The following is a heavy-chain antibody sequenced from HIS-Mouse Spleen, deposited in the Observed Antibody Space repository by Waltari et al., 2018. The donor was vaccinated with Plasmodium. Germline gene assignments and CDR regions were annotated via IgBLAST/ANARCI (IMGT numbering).Heavy chain of an antibody. J-gene: IGHJ1*01. V-gene: IGHV1-2*02. CDR3: ARVLGYKAAAGTFVEYFQH. CDR1: GSTFTGYY. Sequence: QVQLVQSGAEVKKPGASVKVSGKASGSTFTGYYMRWVRRAPGHGLEWRGWINPNSGGTNYAQKFQGRVTMTRDTSISTAYMELSRLRSDDTAVYYCARVLGYKAAAGTFVEYFQHWGQGTLVTVSS. CDR2: INPNSGGT. D-gene: IGHD6-13*01.